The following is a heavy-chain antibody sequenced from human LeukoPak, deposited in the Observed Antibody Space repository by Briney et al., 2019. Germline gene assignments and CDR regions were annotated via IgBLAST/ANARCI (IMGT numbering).Heavy chain of an antibody. CDR1: GYTFTSYY. CDR3: ARLRGWDTAMATLDY. D-gene: IGHD5-18*01. Sequence: ASMKVSCKASGYTFTSYYMHWVRQAPGQGLEWMGIIYPSDGSTTYAQDFQGRVTMTRDTSTSTVYMELSSLRSEDTALYYCARLRGWDTAMATLDYWGQGTLVTVSS. J-gene: IGHJ4*02. CDR2: IYPSDGST. V-gene: IGHV1-46*01.